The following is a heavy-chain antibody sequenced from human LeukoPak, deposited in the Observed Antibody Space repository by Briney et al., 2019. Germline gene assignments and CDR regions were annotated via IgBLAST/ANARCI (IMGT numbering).Heavy chain of an antibody. CDR1: GYTFTGYY. J-gene: IGHJ4*02. V-gene: IGHV1-2*04. Sequence: EASMKVSCKASGYTFTGYYMHWVRQAPGQGLEWMGWINPNSGGTNYAQKFQGWVTMTRDTSISTAYMELSRLRSDDTAVYYCARGEYCSSTSCYDYWGQGTLVTVSS. CDR3: ARGEYCSSTSCYDY. D-gene: IGHD2-2*01. CDR2: INPNSGGT.